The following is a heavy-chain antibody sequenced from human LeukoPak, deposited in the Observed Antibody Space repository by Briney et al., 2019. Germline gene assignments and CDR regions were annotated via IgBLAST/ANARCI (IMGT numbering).Heavy chain of an antibody. CDR1: GFTFNNYV. CDR2: MGGGGTT. D-gene: IGHD6-19*01. Sequence: GGSLRLSCAASGFTFNNYVMSWVRQAPGKGLEWVSAMGGGGTTYYADYVKGRFTISRDTSKNTLYLQMNSLRAEDTAIYYCAKAGRPQAVAGWIDYWGQGTLVTVSS. J-gene: IGHJ4*02. CDR3: AKAGRPQAVAGWIDY. V-gene: IGHV3-23*01.